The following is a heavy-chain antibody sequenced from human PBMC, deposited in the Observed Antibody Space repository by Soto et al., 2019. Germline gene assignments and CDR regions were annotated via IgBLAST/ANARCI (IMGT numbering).Heavy chain of an antibody. J-gene: IGHJ3*02. V-gene: IGHV1-8*01. D-gene: IGHD4-17*01. Sequence: GASVKVSCKDSGYTFTSYDINWVRQATGQGLERMGWMNPNSGNTGYAQKFQGRVTMTRNTSISTAYMELSSLRSEDTAVSYCARGDYGDSDDAFDIWGQGTMVTVSS. CDR3: ARGDYGDSDDAFDI. CDR1: GYTFTSYD. CDR2: MNPNSGNT.